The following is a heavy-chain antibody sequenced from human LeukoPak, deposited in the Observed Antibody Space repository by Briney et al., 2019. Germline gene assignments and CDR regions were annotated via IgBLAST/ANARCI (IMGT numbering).Heavy chain of an antibody. CDR3: ARDDSEGYIMD. CDR2: LFDNGST. V-gene: IGHV4-59*01. Sequence: SETLSLTCTVSGGSISSYYWNWIRQPPGKGLEWIGYLFDNGSTSYNPSLKSRVTISADTSKNQFSLNLTFVTAADTAVYYCARDDSEGYIMDWGQGILVTVSS. D-gene: IGHD2-15*01. J-gene: IGHJ4*02. CDR1: GGSISSYY.